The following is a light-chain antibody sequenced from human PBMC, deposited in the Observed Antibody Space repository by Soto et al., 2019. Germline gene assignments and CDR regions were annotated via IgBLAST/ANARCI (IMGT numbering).Light chain of an antibody. V-gene: IGKV1-27*01. CDR1: QGISHY. J-gene: IGKJ1*01. CDR2: GAS. CDR3: QKYNIAPWT. Sequence: DIQMTQSPSSLSASVGDRVTITCRASQGISHYLAWYQQKPGRVPRLLIFGASTLRSGVTSRFSGSGSGTDFTLTISSLQPEDVATYYWQKYNIAPWTFGQGTKVEI.